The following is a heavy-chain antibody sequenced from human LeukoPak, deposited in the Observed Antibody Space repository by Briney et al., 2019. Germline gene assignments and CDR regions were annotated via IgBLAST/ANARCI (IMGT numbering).Heavy chain of an antibody. J-gene: IGHJ4*02. D-gene: IGHD1-26*01. CDR2: INHNGGGT. Sequence: ASVKVSCRASRYTFTGCYMHWVRRPPGRGREGMGWINHNGGGTNYAHDFQGRVTMTRDTSNSTAYMELSRLRSDDTAVYYCARVRAQWELPPDYWGQGTLVTVSS. V-gene: IGHV1-2*02. CDR3: ARVRAQWELPPDY. CDR1: RYTFTGCY.